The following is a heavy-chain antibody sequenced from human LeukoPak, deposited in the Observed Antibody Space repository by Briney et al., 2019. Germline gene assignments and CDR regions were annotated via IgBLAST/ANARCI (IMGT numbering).Heavy chain of an antibody. Sequence: GGSLRLSCAVSGFIFDNYEMNWVRQAPGKGLEWVSYISSSGSTIYYADSVKGRFTISRDNAKNSLYLQMNSLRAEDTAVYYCARGTTVITPFDYWGQGTLVTGSS. CDR3: ARGTTVITPFDY. J-gene: IGHJ4*02. D-gene: IGHD4-23*01. V-gene: IGHV3-48*03. CDR2: ISSSGSTI. CDR1: GFIFDNYE.